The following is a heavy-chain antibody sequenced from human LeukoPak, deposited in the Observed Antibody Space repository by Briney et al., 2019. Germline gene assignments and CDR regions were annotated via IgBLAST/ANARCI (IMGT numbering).Heavy chain of an antibody. J-gene: IGHJ5*02. D-gene: IGHD2-2*01. CDR2: IIPIFGTA. Sequence: GSSVKVSCKASGGTFSSYAISWVRRAPGQGLEWMGGIIPIFGTANYAQKFQGRVTITTDESTSTAYMELSSLRSEDTAVYYCARGNCSSTSCYLWFDPWGQGTLVTVSS. CDR3: ARGNCSSTSCYLWFDP. CDR1: GGTFSSYA. V-gene: IGHV1-69*05.